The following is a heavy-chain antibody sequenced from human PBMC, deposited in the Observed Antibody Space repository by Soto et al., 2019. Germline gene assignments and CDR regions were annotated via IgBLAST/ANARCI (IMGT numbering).Heavy chain of an antibody. CDR3: ARLASSPMKKYTVTTDY. CDR2: INWNGGST. Sequence: PGGSLRLSCAASGFTFDDYGMSWVRQAPGKGLEWVSGINWNGGSTGYADSVKGRFTISRDNAKNSLYLQMNSLRAEDTALYHCARLASSPMKKYTVTTDYWGQGTLVTVSS. V-gene: IGHV3-20*01. CDR1: GFTFDDYG. D-gene: IGHD4-17*01. J-gene: IGHJ4*02.